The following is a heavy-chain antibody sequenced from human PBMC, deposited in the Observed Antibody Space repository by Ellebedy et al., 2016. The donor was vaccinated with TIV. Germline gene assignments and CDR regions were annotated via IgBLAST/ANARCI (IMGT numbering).Heavy chain of an antibody. CDR2: ISSSSSYI. CDR1: GFTFSSYS. Sequence: GESLKISXAASGFTFSSYSMNWVRQAPGKGLEWVSSISSSSSYIYYADSVKGRFTISRDNAKNSLYLQMNSLRAEDTAVYYCARERRGGYDPYYYYGMDVWGQGTTVTVPS. D-gene: IGHD5-12*01. V-gene: IGHV3-21*01. J-gene: IGHJ6*02. CDR3: ARERRGGYDPYYYYGMDV.